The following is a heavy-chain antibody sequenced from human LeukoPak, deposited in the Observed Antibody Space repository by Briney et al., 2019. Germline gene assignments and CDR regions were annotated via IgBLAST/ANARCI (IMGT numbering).Heavy chain of an antibody. Sequence: GGSLRPSCAASGFTFSSYEMNWVRQALGKGLEWLSYISRSGGTKYYAGSVMGRFTISRDNAKNSLSLQMNSLRAEDTAVYYCARDGPAAGPPTDLDYWGQGTLVTVSS. D-gene: IGHD6-13*01. CDR1: GFTFSSYE. CDR3: ARDGPAAGPPTDLDY. V-gene: IGHV3-48*03. CDR2: ISRSGGTK. J-gene: IGHJ4*02.